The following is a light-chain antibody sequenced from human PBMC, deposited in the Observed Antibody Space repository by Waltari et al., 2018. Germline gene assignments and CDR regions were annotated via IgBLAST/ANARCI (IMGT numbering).Light chain of an antibody. CDR3: QQYDPYALT. J-gene: IGKJ4*01. Sequence: DIQVTQSPSTLCACGGDRVTITCRASQSIRISLAWYQQKPGKAPKFLIYDASSLESGVPSRFSGSGSGTEFTLTISSLQPDDFATYFCQQYDPYALTFGGGTKVEIK. CDR2: DAS. V-gene: IGKV1-5*03. CDR1: QSIRIS.